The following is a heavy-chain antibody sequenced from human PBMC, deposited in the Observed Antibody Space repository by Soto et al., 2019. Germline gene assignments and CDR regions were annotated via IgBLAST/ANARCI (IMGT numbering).Heavy chain of an antibody. D-gene: IGHD3-10*01. CDR3: AADRPNCFGSGGGYYKSGGDH. J-gene: IGHJ5*02. CDR1: GFTFRIYA. CDR2: ITGNGDTT. Sequence: EVQLLESGGGLVQPGGSLRLSCAASGFTFRIYAMSWVRQAPGRGLEWVSSITGNGDTTYYPDSVKGRFTISRDNAKNTPFLRKDSLRVEDTAVYYCAADRPNCFGSGGGYYKSGGDHWGQGILVTVSS. V-gene: IGHV3-23*01.